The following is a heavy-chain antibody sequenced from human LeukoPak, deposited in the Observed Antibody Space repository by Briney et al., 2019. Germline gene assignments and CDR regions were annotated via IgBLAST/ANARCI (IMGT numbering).Heavy chain of an antibody. Sequence: GGSLRLSCAASGFTFSSYAMSWVRQAPGKGLEWVSAISGSGGVTYYADSVKGRFTISRDNSKNTLYLHMNSLRAEDTAVYYCARDLWGWGSDYLDYWGQGTLVTVSS. V-gene: IGHV3-23*01. CDR2: ISGSGGVT. J-gene: IGHJ4*02. CDR3: ARDLWGWGSDYLDY. D-gene: IGHD4/OR15-4a*01. CDR1: GFTFSSYA.